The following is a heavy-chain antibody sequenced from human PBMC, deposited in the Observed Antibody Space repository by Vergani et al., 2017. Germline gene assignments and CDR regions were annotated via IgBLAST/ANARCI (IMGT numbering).Heavy chain of an antibody. D-gene: IGHD6-19*01. Sequence: QVQLVQSGAEVKKPGASVKVSCKASGYTFTGYYMHWVRQAPGQGLEWMGWNNPNSGGTNYAQKFQGWVTMTRDTSLSTAYMELSRLRSDDTAVYYCAISSGWSTYDAFDIWGQGTMVTVAS. CDR3: AISSGWSTYDAFDI. J-gene: IGHJ3*02. CDR2: NNPNSGGT. V-gene: IGHV1-2*04. CDR1: GYTFTGYY.